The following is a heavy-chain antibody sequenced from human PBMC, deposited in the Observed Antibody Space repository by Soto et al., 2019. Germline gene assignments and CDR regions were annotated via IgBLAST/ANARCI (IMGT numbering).Heavy chain of an antibody. J-gene: IGHJ4*02. V-gene: IGHV3-23*01. D-gene: IGHD3-10*01. CDR3: AKSEVVEYYYGSGTQFDY. CDR1: GFTFSSYA. CDR2: ISGSGGST. Sequence: EVQLLESGGGLVQPGGSLRLSCAASGFTFSSYAMSWVRQAPGKGLEWVSAISGSGGSTYYADSVKGRFTISRDNXKXTXXLQMNSLRAEDTAVYYCAKSEVVEYYYGSGTQFDYWGQGTLVTVSS.